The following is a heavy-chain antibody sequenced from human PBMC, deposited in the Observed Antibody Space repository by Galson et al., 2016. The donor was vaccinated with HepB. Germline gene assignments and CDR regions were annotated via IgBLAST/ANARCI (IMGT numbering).Heavy chain of an antibody. CDR1: GFSFRSYA. CDR3: RSAVLPLTIIRAGRGKKKDAFGS. Sequence: SLRLSCAASGFSFRSYAMHWVRQAPGKGLAWVAVISFDANNKNYADTVKGRFTISRDNSNNTLYLQMNSLRAEDTAVYYCRSAVLPLTIIRAGRGKKKDAFGSWGQGARVAVSS. J-gene: IGHJ1*01. CDR2: ISFDANNK. V-gene: IGHV3-30*03. D-gene: IGHD3-10*01.